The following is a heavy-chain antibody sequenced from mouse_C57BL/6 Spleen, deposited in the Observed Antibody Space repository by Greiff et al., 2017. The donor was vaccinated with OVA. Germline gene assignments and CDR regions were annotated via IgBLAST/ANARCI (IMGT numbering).Heavy chain of an antibody. CDR2: ISYDGSN. Sequence: EVKLQESGPGLVKPSQSLSLTCSVTGYSITSGYYWNWIRQFPGNKLEWMGYISYDGSNNYNPSLKNRISITRDTSKNQFFLKLNSVTTEDTATYYCASVYGNYDYAMDYWGQGTSVTVSS. CDR1: GYSITSGYY. J-gene: IGHJ4*01. V-gene: IGHV3-6*01. D-gene: IGHD2-10*02. CDR3: ASVYGNYDYAMDY.